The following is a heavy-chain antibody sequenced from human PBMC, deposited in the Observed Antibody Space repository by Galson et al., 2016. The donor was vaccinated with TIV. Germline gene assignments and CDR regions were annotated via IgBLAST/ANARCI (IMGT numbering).Heavy chain of an antibody. J-gene: IGHJ5*02. D-gene: IGHD2-2*01. V-gene: IGHV4-30-2*01. CDR3: ARGDIVVVPVTKGGWFDP. CDR1: DDLFSIGGFS. Sequence: LSLTCDVSDDLFSIGGFSWSWIRQPPGKGLEWIDNIYDSGSAYYSPPLKSRVTISIDRSKKQFSLRLRSVTAADTAVYHCARGDIVVVPVTKGGWFDPWGQGTLVTVSS. CDR2: IYDSGSA.